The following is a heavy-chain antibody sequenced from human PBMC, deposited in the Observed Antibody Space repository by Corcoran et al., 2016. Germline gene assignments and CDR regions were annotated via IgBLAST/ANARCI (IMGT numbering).Heavy chain of an antibody. CDR3: ASSCSSTSCYTESLVSLDY. J-gene: IGHJ4*02. CDR1: GYTFTSYY. Sequence: QVQLVQSGAAVKKPGASVKVSCKASGYTFTSYYMHWVRQAPGHGLEWMGINNPSGGSTSYAQKFQGRVTMTRDTSTSTVYMELSSLRSEDTAVYYCASSCSSTSCYTESLVSLDYWGQGTLVTVSS. V-gene: IGHV1-46*01. D-gene: IGHD2-2*02. CDR2: NNPSGGST.